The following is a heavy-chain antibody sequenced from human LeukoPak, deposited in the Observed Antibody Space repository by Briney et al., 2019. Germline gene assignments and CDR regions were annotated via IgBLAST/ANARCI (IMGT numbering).Heavy chain of an antibody. CDR3: ARGGAARLHFQN. CDR1: GGSISTYY. J-gene: IGHJ1*01. Sequence: SETLSLTCTVSGGSISTYYWNWIRQPPGKGLEWIGYIYHSGSTNYNPSLQSRVTISVDMSKNQFSLNLSSVTAADTAVYYCARGGAARLHFQNWGQGTLVTVSS. D-gene: IGHD6-6*01. V-gene: IGHV4-59*01. CDR2: IYHSGST.